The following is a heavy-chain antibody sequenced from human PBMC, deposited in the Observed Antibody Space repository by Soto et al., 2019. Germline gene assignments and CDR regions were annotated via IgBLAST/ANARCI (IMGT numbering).Heavy chain of an antibody. J-gene: IGHJ5*02. Sequence: PGGSLRLSCAASGFAFDDYVMHWVRQPPGGGLEWVSGITWNGGTIRYVDSVKGRFTISRDNAENSLYLQMNSLRPEDTAVYYCAKGGSAALIAPSGRDNWFAPWGQGTQVTVSS. V-gene: IGHV3-9*01. CDR1: GFAFDDYV. D-gene: IGHD6-13*01. CDR2: ITWNGGTI. CDR3: AKGGSAALIAPSGRDNWFAP.